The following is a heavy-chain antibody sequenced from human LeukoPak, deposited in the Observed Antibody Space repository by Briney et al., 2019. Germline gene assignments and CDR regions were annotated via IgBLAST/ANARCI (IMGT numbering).Heavy chain of an antibody. Sequence: GGSLRLSCAASGFTFSSYSMNWVRQAPGKRLEWVSSISSSSSYIYYADSVKGRFTISRDNSKNTLYLQMDSLRVEDTAVHYCAKVTGGDMITYGGVDYWGQGTLVTVSS. V-gene: IGHV3-21*04. CDR3: AKVTGGDMITYGGVDY. D-gene: IGHD3-16*01. CDR2: ISSSSSYI. J-gene: IGHJ4*02. CDR1: GFTFSSYS.